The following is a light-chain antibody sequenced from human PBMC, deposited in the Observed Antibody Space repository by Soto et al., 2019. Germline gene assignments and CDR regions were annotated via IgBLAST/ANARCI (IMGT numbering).Light chain of an antibody. CDR2: GAS. CDR3: QQYGGSPPYT. J-gene: IGKJ2*01. V-gene: IGKV3-20*01. CDR1: QSVSSTY. Sequence: EIVLTQSPGTLSLSPGDRATLSCRASQSVSSTYLAWYQQKPGQAPRLLIYGASSRATDIPDRFSGSGSGTYFTLTISRLEPEDFAVYYCQQYGGSPPYTFGQGTKLEIK.